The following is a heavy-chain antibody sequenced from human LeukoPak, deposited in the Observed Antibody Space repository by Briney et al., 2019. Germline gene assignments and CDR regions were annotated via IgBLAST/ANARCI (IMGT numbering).Heavy chain of an antibody. D-gene: IGHD2-21*01. Sequence: PAASVKVSCKASGYTFTSYGISCVRQAPGQGLEWMGWISPYNGNTNYAPKLQGRLTMTTDTSTSTAYVELRSLRSDDTAVYYCARDRQCGYWGQGTLVTVSS. CDR1: GYTFTSYG. CDR2: ISPYNGNT. V-gene: IGHV1-18*01. J-gene: IGHJ4*02. CDR3: ARDRQCGY.